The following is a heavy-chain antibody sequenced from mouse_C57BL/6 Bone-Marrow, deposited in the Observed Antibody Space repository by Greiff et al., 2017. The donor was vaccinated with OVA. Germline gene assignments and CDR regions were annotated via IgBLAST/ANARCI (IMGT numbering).Heavy chain of an antibody. V-gene: IGHV5-4*03. CDR2: ISDGGSYT. CDR3: ARGLEYFDY. CDR1: GFTFSSYA. Sequence: EVKVVESGGGLVKPGGSLKLSCAASGFTFSSYAMSWVRQTPEKRLEWVATISDGGSYTYYPDNVKGRFTISRDNAKNNLYLQMSHLKSEDTAMYYCARGLEYFDYWGQGTTHTVSS. J-gene: IGHJ2*01.